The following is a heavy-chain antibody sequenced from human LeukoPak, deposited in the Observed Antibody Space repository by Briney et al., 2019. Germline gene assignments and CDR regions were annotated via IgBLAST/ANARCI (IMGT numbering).Heavy chain of an antibody. J-gene: IGHJ4*02. CDR2: VYTSGNS. CDR1: GGSISTYY. V-gene: IGHV4-4*07. Sequence: PSETLSLTCSVSGGSISTYYWSWIRQPAGRGLEWIGRVYTSGNSYYNPSLKRRVPMSVDTAKNQFSLKLSSVTAADTAVDYCARPKRDSSSLDDCWGQGTLVTVSS. D-gene: IGHD6-6*01. CDR3: ARPKRDSSSLDDC.